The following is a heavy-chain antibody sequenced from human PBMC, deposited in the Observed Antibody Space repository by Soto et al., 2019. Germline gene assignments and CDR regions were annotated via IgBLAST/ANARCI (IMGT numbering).Heavy chain of an antibody. CDR2: ISWNSGNI. D-gene: IGHD4-17*01. CDR1: GFIFDEYA. CDR3: AKGASTTVCACNDY. V-gene: IGHV3-9*01. Sequence: EVQLVESGGGLVQPGRSLRLSCAASGFIFDEYAMHWVRQAPGKGLEWVSSISWNSGNIGYADSVKGRFTISRDNAKNSLYLQMNSVRGEDTALYYCAKGASTTVCACNDYWGQGTLVTVSS. J-gene: IGHJ4*02.